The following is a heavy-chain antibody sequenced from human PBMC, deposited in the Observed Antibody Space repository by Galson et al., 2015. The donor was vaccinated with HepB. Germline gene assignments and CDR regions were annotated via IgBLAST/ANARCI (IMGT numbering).Heavy chain of an antibody. D-gene: IGHD3-22*01. V-gene: IGHV3-53*01. J-gene: IGHJ4*02. Sequence: SLRLSCAASGFTVSSNYMSWVRQAPGKGLEWVSVIYSGGSTYYADSVKGRFTISRDNSKNTLYLQMNSLRAEDTAVYYCARDDCDRGSEGIFDYWGQGTLVTVSS. CDR2: IYSGGST. CDR1: GFTVSSNY. CDR3: ARDDCDRGSEGIFDY.